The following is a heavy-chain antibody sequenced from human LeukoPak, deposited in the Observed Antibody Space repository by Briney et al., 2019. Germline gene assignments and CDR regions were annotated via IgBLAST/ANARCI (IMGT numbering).Heavy chain of an antibody. CDR2: IYYSGST. J-gene: IGHJ6*02. D-gene: IGHD3-10*01. V-gene: IGHV4-61*08. CDR3: AREAVAGGSGSNYYYYGMDV. CDR1: GGSISSGGYY. Sequence: SETLSLTCTVSGGSISSGGYYWSWIRQHPGKGLEWIGYIYYSGSTNYNPSLKSRVTISVDTSKNQFSLKLSSVTAADTAVYYCAREAVAGGSGSNYYYYGMDVWGQGTTVTVSS.